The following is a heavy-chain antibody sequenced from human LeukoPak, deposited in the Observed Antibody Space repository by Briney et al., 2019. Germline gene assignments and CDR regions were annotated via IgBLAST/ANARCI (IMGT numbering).Heavy chain of an antibody. V-gene: IGHV3-23*01. CDR1: GFTFSTYA. Sequence: GGSLRLSCAASGFTFSTYAMSWVRHAPGKGLEWVSTIRASGGSSHYADSVKGRFTISRDNSKKTLYLQMNSLRVDDRAVSYCAKALGGSLYSFDYWGQGTLVTVSS. D-gene: IGHD2/OR15-2a*01. J-gene: IGHJ4*02. CDR2: IRASGGSS. CDR3: AKALGGSLYSFDY.